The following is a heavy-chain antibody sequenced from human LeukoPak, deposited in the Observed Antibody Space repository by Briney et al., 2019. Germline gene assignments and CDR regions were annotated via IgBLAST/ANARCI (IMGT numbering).Heavy chain of an antibody. CDR2: IYTSGST. V-gene: IGHV4-61*02. J-gene: IGHJ4*02. CDR1: GGSISSGSYY. Sequence: ASETLSLTCTVSGGSISSGSYYWSWIRQPAGKGLEWIGRIYTSGSTIYNPSLKSRVTISVDTSKNQFSLKLSSVTAADTAVYYCARRIVVRYQLLSTYYYFDYWGQGTLVTVSS. CDR3: ARRIVVRYQLLSTYYYFDY. D-gene: IGHD2-2*01.